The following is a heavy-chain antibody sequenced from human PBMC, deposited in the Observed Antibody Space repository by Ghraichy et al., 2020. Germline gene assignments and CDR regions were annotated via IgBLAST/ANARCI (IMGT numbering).Heavy chain of an antibody. J-gene: IGHJ4*02. Sequence: SLNISCTVSGGSISSGGYYWSWIRQHPGKGLEWIGYIYYSGSTYYNPSLKSRVTISVDTSKNQFSLKLSSVTAADTAVYYCARESVRGVIRDYWGQGTLVTVSS. CDR3: ARESVRGVIRDY. CDR1: GGSISSGGYY. D-gene: IGHD3-10*01. CDR2: IYYSGST. V-gene: IGHV4-31*03.